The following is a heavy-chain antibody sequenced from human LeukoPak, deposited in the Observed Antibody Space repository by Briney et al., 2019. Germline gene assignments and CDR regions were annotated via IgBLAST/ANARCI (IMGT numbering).Heavy chain of an antibody. Sequence: GGSLRLSCAASGFTFSSYSMNWVRQAPGKGLEWVSSISSSSSYIYYADSVQGRFTTSRDNAKNSLYLQMNSLRAEDTTVYYCARDLSSSGTYYFDYWGQGTLVTVSS. CDR2: ISSSSSYI. CDR3: ARDLSSSGTYYFDY. D-gene: IGHD6-13*01. V-gene: IGHV3-21*01. CDR1: GFTFSSYS. J-gene: IGHJ4*02.